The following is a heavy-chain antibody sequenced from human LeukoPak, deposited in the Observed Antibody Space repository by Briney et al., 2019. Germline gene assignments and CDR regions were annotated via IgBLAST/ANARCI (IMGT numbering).Heavy chain of an antibody. J-gene: IGHJ6*03. V-gene: IGHV3-23*01. CDR1: GFPFSNYG. D-gene: IGHD3-10*01. Sequence: PGGSLRLSCAASGFPFSNYGMNWVRQAPGKGLEWVSGITGSGITTYYGDSVKGRFTISRDNSKNTLYLQMNSLRAEDTAVYYCVGYGSGSYYNYYMDVWGKGTTVTVSS. CDR2: ITGSGITT. CDR3: VGYGSGSYYNYYMDV.